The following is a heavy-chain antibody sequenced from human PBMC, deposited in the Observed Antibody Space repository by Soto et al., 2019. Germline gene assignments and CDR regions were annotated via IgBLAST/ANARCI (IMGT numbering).Heavy chain of an antibody. D-gene: IGHD6-13*01. CDR2: IYYDGTI. CDR1: GGSISGYY. Sequence: PSETLSLTCTVSGGSISGYYWAWVRQPPERGLEWIGFIYYDGTISSNPSLNSRVTLSVDTSKNQFSLKLSSVTAADTAFYYCARFYSSPWFDPSGQVTLVTVSS. V-gene: IGHV4-59*01. CDR3: ARFYSSPWFDP. J-gene: IGHJ5*02.